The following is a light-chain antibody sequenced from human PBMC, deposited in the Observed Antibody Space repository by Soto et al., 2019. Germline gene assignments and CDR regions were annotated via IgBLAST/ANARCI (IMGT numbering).Light chain of an antibody. CDR3: QQLNAYPLT. J-gene: IGKJ5*01. V-gene: IGKV1-8*01. CDR2: KAS. Sequence: AIRMTQSPSSLSASTGDRFTITCRASQGISSYLAWYQQKPWKAPKLLIYKASTLESGVPSRFSGSGSGTDFTLTISNLQPEDFATYYCQQLNAYPLTFGQGTRLEIK. CDR1: QGISSY.